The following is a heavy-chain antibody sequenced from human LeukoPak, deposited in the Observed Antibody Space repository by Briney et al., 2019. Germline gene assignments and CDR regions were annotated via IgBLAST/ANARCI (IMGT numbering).Heavy chain of an antibody. V-gene: IGHV3-30*03. Sequence: PGGSLRLSCAASGFTFSSYGIHWVRQAPGKGLEWVAVISYDGSNKYYADSVKGRFTISRDNAKNSLYLQMNVLRAEDTAVYYCARDRVSSGWYTFDYWGQGTLVTVSS. CDR1: GFTFSSYG. J-gene: IGHJ4*02. CDR2: ISYDGSNK. D-gene: IGHD6-19*01. CDR3: ARDRVSSGWYTFDY.